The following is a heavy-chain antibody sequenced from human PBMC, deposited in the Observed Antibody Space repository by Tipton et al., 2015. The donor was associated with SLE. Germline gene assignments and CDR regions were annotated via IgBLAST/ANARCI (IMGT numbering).Heavy chain of an antibody. CDR2: IYYSGST. Sequence: TLSLTCTVSGGSISSSSYYWGWIRQPPGKGLEWIGSIYYSGSTYYNPSLKSRVTISVDTSKNQFSLKLSSVTAAGTAVYYCARHTDYGGNSDSFDYWGQGTLVTVSS. D-gene: IGHD4-23*01. V-gene: IGHV4-39*01. CDR3: ARHTDYGGNSDSFDY. J-gene: IGHJ4*02. CDR1: GGSISSSSYY.